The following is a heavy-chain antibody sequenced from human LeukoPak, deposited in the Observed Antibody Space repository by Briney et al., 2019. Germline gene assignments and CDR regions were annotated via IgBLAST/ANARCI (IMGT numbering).Heavy chain of an antibody. CDR2: YDPEKDAT. D-gene: IGHD1-26*01. J-gene: IGHJ4*01. V-gene: IGHV1-24*01. Sequence: ASVKVSCKVSGLSFIELSFHWVRQAPGKGLEWVGGYDPEKDATVYAQKFQGRVTMTEDTSTGTVYMQLSSLRSEDTAIYYCTTNLISLFGVGYWGHGTLVTVSS. CDR1: GLSFIELS. CDR3: TTNLISLFGVGY.